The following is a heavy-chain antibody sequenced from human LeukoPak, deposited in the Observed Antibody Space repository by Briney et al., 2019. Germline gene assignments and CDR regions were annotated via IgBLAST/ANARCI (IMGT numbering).Heavy chain of an antibody. Sequence: PGGSLRLSCAASGFTFDDYAMHWVRQAPGKGLEWVSGISWNSGSIGYADSVKGRFTISRDNAKNSLYLQMNSLRAEDTALYYCAKDWDTSPEGYFDYWGQGTLVTVSS. D-gene: IGHD5-18*01. CDR1: GFTFDDYA. V-gene: IGHV3-9*01. CDR2: ISWNSGSI. CDR3: AKDWDTSPEGYFDY. J-gene: IGHJ4*02.